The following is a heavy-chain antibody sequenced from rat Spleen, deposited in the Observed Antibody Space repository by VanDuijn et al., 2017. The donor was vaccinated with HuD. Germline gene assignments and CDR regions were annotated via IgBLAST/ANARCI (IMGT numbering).Heavy chain of an antibody. J-gene: IGHJ2*01. CDR1: GFTFSDYA. V-gene: IGHV5-17*01. Sequence: EVQLVESGGGLVQPGRSLKLSCAVSGFTFSDYAMAWVRQAPKKGLEWVATIVYDGSRIYYRDSVKGRFTISRDNAESIVYLQMNSLKSEDTATYYCARRWIRGRLDYWGQGVMVTVSS. CDR2: IVYDGSRI. CDR3: ARRWIRGRLDY. D-gene: IGHD4-3*01.